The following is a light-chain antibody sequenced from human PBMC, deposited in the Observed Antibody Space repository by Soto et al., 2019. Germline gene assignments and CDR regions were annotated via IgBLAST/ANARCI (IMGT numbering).Light chain of an antibody. CDR2: GAS. CDR1: QNIDNW. J-gene: IGKJ2*01. Sequence: DIQMTQSPSFVSASVGDRVAITCRASQNIDNWLAWYQQKPGKAPKLRISGASTLQAGVPSSFSGSGSGTEFTLTISSLQPEDFANYSCQQADRFPHTFGQGTKLEIK. V-gene: IGKV1-12*01. CDR3: QQADRFPHT.